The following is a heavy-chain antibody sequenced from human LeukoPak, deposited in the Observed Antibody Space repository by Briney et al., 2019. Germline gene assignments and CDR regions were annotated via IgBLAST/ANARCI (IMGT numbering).Heavy chain of an antibody. Sequence: GGSLRLSCAASGFTFSSYWMNWVRQAPGKGLEWVANIKPDGGETYYVDSVKGRFTISRDNAKNSLYLQMNSLRAEDTAVYYYARDRNAYDILTGHYYYYMDVWGKGTTVTISS. CDR1: GFTFSSYW. V-gene: IGHV3-7*01. CDR3: ARDRNAYDILTGHYYYYMDV. J-gene: IGHJ6*03. CDR2: IKPDGGET. D-gene: IGHD3-9*01.